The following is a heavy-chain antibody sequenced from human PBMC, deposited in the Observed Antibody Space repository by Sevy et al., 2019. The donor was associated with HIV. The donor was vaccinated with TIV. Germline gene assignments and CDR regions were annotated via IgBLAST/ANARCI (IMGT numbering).Heavy chain of an antibody. CDR2: IHNSGDTT. CDR1: GFTFSNYD. CDR3: VKGGSIAAAGNDAFDI. V-gene: IGHV3-23*05. D-gene: IGHD6-13*01. Sequence: GGSLRLSCAASGFTFSNYDMNWVRQAPGKGLEWVSVIHNSGDTTYYADSVKGRFTISRDNSENTLYLQMNSLRADDTAVYFCVKGGSIAAAGNDAFDIWGQGTMVTVSS. J-gene: IGHJ3*02.